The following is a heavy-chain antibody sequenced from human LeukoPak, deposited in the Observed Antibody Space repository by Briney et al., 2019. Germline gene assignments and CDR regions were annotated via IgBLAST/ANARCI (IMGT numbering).Heavy chain of an antibody. CDR2: IYYSGST. CDR3: ARHALAIFGVVSRYWFDP. D-gene: IGHD3-3*01. V-gene: IGHV4-39*01. Sequence: SETLSLTCTVSGGSISSSSYYWGWIRQPPGKGLEWIGSIYYSGSTYYNPSLKSRVTISVDTSKNQFSLKLSSVTAADTAVYYCARHALAIFGVVSRYWFDPWGQGTLVTVSS. CDR1: GGSISSSSYY. J-gene: IGHJ5*02.